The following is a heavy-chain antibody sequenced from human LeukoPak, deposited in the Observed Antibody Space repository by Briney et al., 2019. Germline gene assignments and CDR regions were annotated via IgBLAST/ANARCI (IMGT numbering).Heavy chain of an antibody. Sequence: PSETLSLTCTVSGGSISSYYWGWIRQPPGKGLEWIGYIYYSGSTNYNPSLKSRVTISVDTSKNQFSLKLSSVTAADTAVYYCARNNYDFWSGSYWFDPWGQGTLVTVSS. D-gene: IGHD3-3*01. CDR1: GGSISSYY. CDR2: IYYSGST. V-gene: IGHV4-59*01. CDR3: ARNNYDFWSGSYWFDP. J-gene: IGHJ5*02.